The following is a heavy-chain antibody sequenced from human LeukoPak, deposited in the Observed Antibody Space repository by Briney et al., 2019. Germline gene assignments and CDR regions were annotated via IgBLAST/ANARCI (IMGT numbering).Heavy chain of an antibody. Sequence: PGGSLRLSCAASGFTFGTYWMSWLRQAPGKGLEWVANSNQDGGEKYYVDSVKGRITISRDNAKNSLYLQMNSLRAEDTAVYYCARDGSGWSIYWGQGTLVTVSS. CDR1: GFTFGTYW. V-gene: IGHV3-7*01. J-gene: IGHJ4*02. CDR3: ARDGSGWSIY. D-gene: IGHD6-19*01. CDR2: SNQDGGEK.